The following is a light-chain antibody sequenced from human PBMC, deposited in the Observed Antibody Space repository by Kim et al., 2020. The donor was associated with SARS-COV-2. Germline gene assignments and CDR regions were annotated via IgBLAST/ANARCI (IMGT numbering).Light chain of an antibody. V-gene: IGLV4-60*03. CDR3: ETWDSNTWV. J-gene: IGLJ3*02. CDR2: LEGSGSY. Sequence: SVKHTCTLSSGHSSHIIAWPQQQPGKAPRYLMKLEGSGSYNKGSGVPDRFSGSSAGADRYLTISNLPSEDEADYYCETWDSNTWVFGGGTKLTVL. CDR1: SGHSSHI.